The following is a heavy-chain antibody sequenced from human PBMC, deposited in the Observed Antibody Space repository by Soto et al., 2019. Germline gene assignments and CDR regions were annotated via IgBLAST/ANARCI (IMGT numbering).Heavy chain of an antibody. D-gene: IGHD6-13*01. CDR2: INHSGST. Sequence: SETLSLTCAVYGGSFSGYYWSWIRQPPGKGLEWIGEINHSGSTNYNPSLKSRFTVSRDNAKNSVYLQMNSLRVEDTAVYYCARENFNSSSWPLDYWGQGTLVTVSS. J-gene: IGHJ4*02. V-gene: IGHV4-34*01. CDR3: ARENFNSSSWPLDY. CDR1: GGSFSGYY.